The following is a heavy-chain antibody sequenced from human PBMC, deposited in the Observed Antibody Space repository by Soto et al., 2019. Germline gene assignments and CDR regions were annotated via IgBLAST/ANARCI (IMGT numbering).Heavy chain of an antibody. V-gene: IGHV1-18*01. D-gene: IGHD1-26*01. J-gene: IGHJ4*02. CDR2: ISAHNGNT. Sequence: QVHLVQSGAEVKKPGASVKVSCKASGYTFTSYGITWVRQAPGQGLEWMGWISAHNGNTDYAQKLQGRVIVTRDTSTSTAYMELRRLISDDTAVYYFASGRYGDYWGQGALVTVSS. CDR1: GYTFTSYG. CDR3: ASGRYGDY.